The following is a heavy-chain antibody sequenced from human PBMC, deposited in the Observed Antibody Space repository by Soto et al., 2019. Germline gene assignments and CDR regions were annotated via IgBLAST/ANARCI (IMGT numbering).Heavy chain of an antibody. D-gene: IGHD2-15*01. V-gene: IGHV1-46*01. Sequence: GASVKVSCKASAYSFTNYHIHWVRQAPGQGLEWMGLINPDAGVTNYAQRFQGRLRLTRDTSTSTVYMELRSLRFDDTAGYYCALGEIVLVIASDVDWYDAWGQGTLVTVSS. CDR1: AYSFTNYH. CDR3: ALGEIVLVIASDVDWYDA. J-gene: IGHJ5*02. CDR2: INPDAGVT.